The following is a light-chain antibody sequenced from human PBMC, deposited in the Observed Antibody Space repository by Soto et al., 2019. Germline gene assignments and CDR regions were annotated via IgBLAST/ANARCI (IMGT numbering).Light chain of an antibody. Sequence: DIQMTQSPSTLSASVGDRVTITCRASQSISSSLAWYQQRPGKAPKILIYKASSLESGVPSRFSGSGSGAEFTLTFSSLQPDDFATYFCLQYYGYPFTFGGGTKVDIK. J-gene: IGKJ4*01. CDR2: KAS. CDR3: LQYYGYPFT. V-gene: IGKV1-5*03. CDR1: QSISSS.